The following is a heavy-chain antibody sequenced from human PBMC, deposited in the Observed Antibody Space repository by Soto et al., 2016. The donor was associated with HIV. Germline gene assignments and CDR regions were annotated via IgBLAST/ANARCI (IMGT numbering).Heavy chain of an antibody. Sequence: QVQLVQSGAEVKKPGASVKVSCKASGYTFTNYAITWVRQAPGQGPEWMGWITAYNGNTNYAQKLQGRVTITTETSTTTAYMELRSLRSDDTAVYYCARDRVGWFDPWGQGTLVTVSS. CDR3: ARDRVGWFDP. D-gene: IGHD3-10*01. J-gene: IGHJ5*02. CDR2: ITAYNGNT. V-gene: IGHV1-18*01. CDR1: GYTFTNYA.